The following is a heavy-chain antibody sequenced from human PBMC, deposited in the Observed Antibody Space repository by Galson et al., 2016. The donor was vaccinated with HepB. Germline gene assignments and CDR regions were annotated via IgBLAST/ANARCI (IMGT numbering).Heavy chain of an antibody. CDR3: ARQGESDNSGSRTLDY. V-gene: IGHV5-10-1*01. CDR2: IDATDSFT. Sequence: QSGAEVKKPGESLRITCKGSGYNFTNYWISWVRQMPGKGLEWMGRIDATDSFTNYRPSFQGHVTISADKSISTAYIQWSSLKASDTAMYYCARQGESDNSGSRTLDYWGQGALVTVSS. J-gene: IGHJ4*02. CDR1: GYNFTNYW. D-gene: IGHD3-10*01.